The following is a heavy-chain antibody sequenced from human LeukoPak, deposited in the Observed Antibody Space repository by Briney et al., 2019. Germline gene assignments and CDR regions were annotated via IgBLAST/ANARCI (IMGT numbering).Heavy chain of an antibody. CDR3: AVAVAHYYYMDV. V-gene: IGHV1-18*01. Sequence: ASVKVSCKASGYTFTSYGISWVRQAPGQGLEWMGWISAYNGNTNYAQKLQGRVTMTTDTSTSTAYRELRSLRSDDTAVYYCAVAVAHYYYMDVWGKGTTVTVSS. CDR2: ISAYNGNT. D-gene: IGHD6-19*01. CDR1: GYTFTSYG. J-gene: IGHJ6*03.